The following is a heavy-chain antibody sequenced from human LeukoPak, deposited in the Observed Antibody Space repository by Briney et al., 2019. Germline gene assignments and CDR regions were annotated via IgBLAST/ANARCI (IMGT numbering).Heavy chain of an antibody. J-gene: IGHJ1*01. V-gene: IGHV3-33*06. Sequence: GRSLRLSCAASGFTFSSYGMHWVRQAPGKGLEWVAVIWYDGSNKYYADSVKGRFTISRDNSKNTLYLQMNSLRAEDTAVYYCAKDLSFAYYDSSGPLLQHWGQGTLVTVSS. CDR3: AKDLSFAYYDSSGPLLQH. CDR1: GFTFSSYG. CDR2: IWYDGSNK. D-gene: IGHD3-22*01.